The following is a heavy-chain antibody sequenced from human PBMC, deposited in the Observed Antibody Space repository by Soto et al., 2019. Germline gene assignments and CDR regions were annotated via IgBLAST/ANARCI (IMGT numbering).Heavy chain of an antibody. CDR3: AGRPGDHDTNGVSYYYYYYMDV. D-gene: IGHD2-8*01. V-gene: IGHV4-61*05. CDR2: IYYSGST. J-gene: IGHJ6*03. CDR1: GGSIGSSGYY. Sequence: SETLSLTCTVSGGSIGSSGYYWSWIRQHPGKGLEWIGYIYYSGSTNYNPSLKSRVTISVDTSKNQFSLKLSSVTAADTAVYYCAGRPGDHDTNGVSYYYYYYMDVWGKGTTVTVSS.